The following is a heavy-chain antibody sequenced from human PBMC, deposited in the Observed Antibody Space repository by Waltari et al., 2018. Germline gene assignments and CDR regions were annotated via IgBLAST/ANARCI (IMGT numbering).Heavy chain of an antibody. Sequence: QVQLQQSGPGLVKPSQTLSLTCALSGDSVFSTSATWNWIRQSPSRGLEWLGRTYFRSKWYKDYAGSVKSRITINPDTSKNQFSLQLNSVTPEDTAVYYCVRGSVGKIDYWGQGTLVTVSS. CDR2: TYFRSKWYK. J-gene: IGHJ4*02. V-gene: IGHV6-1*01. CDR1: GDSVFSTSAT. D-gene: IGHD2-15*01. CDR3: VRGSVGKIDY.